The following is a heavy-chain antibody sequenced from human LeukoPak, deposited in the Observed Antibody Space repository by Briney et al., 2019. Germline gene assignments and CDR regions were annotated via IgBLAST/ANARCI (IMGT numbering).Heavy chain of an antibody. CDR1: GFTFSSYS. Sequence: GPLRLSCAASGFTFSSYSVNWVRQAPGKGLEWVSSISSSSSYIYYADSVKGRFTISRDNAKNSLYLQMNSLRAEDTAVYYCARAIVATDAFDIWGQGTMVTVSS. V-gene: IGHV3-21*01. D-gene: IGHD5-12*01. CDR2: ISSSSSYI. J-gene: IGHJ3*02. CDR3: ARAIVATDAFDI.